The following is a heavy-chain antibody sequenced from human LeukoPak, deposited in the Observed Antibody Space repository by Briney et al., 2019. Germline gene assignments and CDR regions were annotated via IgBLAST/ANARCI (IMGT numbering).Heavy chain of an antibody. V-gene: IGHV3-74*01. D-gene: IGHD5-18*01. J-gene: IGHJ4*02. CDR3: ARDLDVDTALDY. CDR1: GFTFSTYW. CDR2: ISSDGSIT. Sequence: GGSLRLSCAASGFTFSTYWMHWVRQAPGKGLVWVSRISSDGSITDYADCVKGRFTISRDNAKNTLSLQMNSLRAEDTAVYYCARDLDVDTALDYWGQGTLVTVSS.